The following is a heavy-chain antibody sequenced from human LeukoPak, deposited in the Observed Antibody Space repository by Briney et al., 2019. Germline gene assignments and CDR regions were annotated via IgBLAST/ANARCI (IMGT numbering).Heavy chain of an antibody. CDR3: ARGGYTYGWYYMDV. Sequence: SETLSLTCAVSGYSISIGFYWGWIRQPPGKGLEWIGSVYHGGNTYSTFYNPSFESRVTMSEDTSKNQFSLKLTSVTAADTAVYYCARGGYTYGWYYMDVWGRGTTVTVSS. V-gene: IGHV4-38-2*01. CDR1: GYSISIGFY. D-gene: IGHD5-18*01. J-gene: IGHJ6*03. CDR2: VYHGGNT.